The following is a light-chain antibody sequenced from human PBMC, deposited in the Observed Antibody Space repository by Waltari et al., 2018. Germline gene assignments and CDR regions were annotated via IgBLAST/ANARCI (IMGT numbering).Light chain of an antibody. CDR1: QRVTSNY. V-gene: IGKV3-20*01. CDR3: QRYGDSPWT. Sequence: EVMLTQSPGTLSLSPGERATLSCRASQRVTSNYLAWYQQKPGQAPRLLIFGASLRAAGISDNFRGGGSGTDFTLTINRLEPADFAVYYCQRYGDSPWTFGQGTKVEVK. J-gene: IGKJ1*01. CDR2: GAS.